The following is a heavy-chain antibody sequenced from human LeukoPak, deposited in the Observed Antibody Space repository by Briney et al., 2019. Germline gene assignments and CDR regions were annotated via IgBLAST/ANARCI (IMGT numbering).Heavy chain of an antibody. CDR2: IYYSGST. V-gene: IGHV4-59*01. CDR1: GGSISSYY. J-gene: IGHJ4*02. Sequence: SETLSLTCTVSGGSISSYYWSWIRQPPGKGLEWIGYIYYSGSTNYNPSLKSRVTISVDTSKNQFSLKLSSVTAADRAVYYCARGRSGLLTWGQGTLVTVSS. CDR3: ARGRSGLLT. D-gene: IGHD3-10*01.